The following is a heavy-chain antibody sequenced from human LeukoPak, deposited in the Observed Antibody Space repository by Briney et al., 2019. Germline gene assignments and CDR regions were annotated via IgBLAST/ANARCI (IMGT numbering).Heavy chain of an antibody. CDR3: ARTYDFGRGPPGGSFDN. CDR1: GFTFPIFG. J-gene: IGHJ3*02. Sequence: GGSLRLSCVASGFTFPIFGLNGVGQAPGRGPEGVSYIDARSGITYYADSVQGRFTISRHNAKESVFLQMNSLRADDTAVYYCARTYDFGRGPPGGSFDNWGPGTSVSVSS. V-gene: IGHV3-48*01. D-gene: IGHD3-3*01. CDR2: IDARSGIT.